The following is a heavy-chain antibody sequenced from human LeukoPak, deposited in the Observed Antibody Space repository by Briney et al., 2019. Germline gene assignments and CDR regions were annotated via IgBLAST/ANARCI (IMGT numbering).Heavy chain of an antibody. CDR2: TSSGSSYI. CDR1: GFTFSSYS. V-gene: IGHV3-21*01. CDR3: ARDSRPAATIPEGYFDY. Sequence: PGGSLRLSCAASGFTFSSYSMNWVRQAPGKGLEWVSSTSSGSSYIYYADSVKGRFTISRDNAKNSLYLQMNSLRAEDTAVYYCARDSRPAATIPEGYFDYWGQGTLVTVSS. D-gene: IGHD2-2*01. J-gene: IGHJ4*02.